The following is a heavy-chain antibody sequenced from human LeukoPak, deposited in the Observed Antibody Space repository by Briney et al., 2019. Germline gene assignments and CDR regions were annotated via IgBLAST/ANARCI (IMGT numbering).Heavy chain of an antibody. V-gene: IGHV1-18*04. CDR3: ARDGYIYGSLDY. Sequence: ASVKVSCKASGYTFISYGITWVRQAPGQGLEWMGWVSVYNGNTNYAQKLQGRVTMTTDTSTSTAYMELRSLTPDDTAVYFCARDGYIYGSLDYWGQGTLVTVSP. J-gene: IGHJ4*02. D-gene: IGHD5-18*01. CDR1: GYTFISYG. CDR2: VSVYNGNT.